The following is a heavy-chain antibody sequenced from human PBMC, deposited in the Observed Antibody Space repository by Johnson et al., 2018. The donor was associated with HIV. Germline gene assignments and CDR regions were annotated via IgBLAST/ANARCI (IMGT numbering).Heavy chain of an antibody. CDR3: AKAFWSGYYEDAFDI. J-gene: IGHJ3*02. CDR1: GFTFDDYA. V-gene: IGHV3-9*01. Sequence: VQLVESGGGLVQPGRSLRLSCAASGFTFDDYAMHWVRQAPGKGLEWVSGISWNSGSIGYADSVKGRFTISRDNAKNSLSLQMNSLRAEDTALYYCAKAFWSGYYEDAFDIWGQGTMVTVSS. D-gene: IGHD3-3*01. CDR2: ISWNSGSI.